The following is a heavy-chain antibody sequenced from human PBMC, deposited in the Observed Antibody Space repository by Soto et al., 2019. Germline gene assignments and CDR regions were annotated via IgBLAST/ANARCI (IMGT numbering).Heavy chain of an antibody. J-gene: IGHJ1*01. Sequence: GGSLRLSXAASGFTFSNYAMNWVRQAPGKGLEWVSAISGSGGSTYYADSVKGRFTISRDNAKNTLYLQMNSLRAEDTAVYYCAKDGAYYYDSSGYFYFQHWGQGTLVTVSS. V-gene: IGHV3-23*01. CDR3: AKDGAYYYDSSGYFYFQH. CDR1: GFTFSNYA. D-gene: IGHD3-22*01. CDR2: ISGSGGST.